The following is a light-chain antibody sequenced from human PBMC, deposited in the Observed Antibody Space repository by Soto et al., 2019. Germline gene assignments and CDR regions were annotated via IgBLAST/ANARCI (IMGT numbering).Light chain of an antibody. CDR3: QLYAISPKT. CDR2: GAS. Sequence: EIVFTQSPATLSLSPGERATLSCRATQSVSSSYLAWYQQKPGQAPRLLIYGASSRATGIPDRFSGSGSGTDFTLTISRLEPEDFAVYFCQLYAISPKTFGQGTKVDIK. J-gene: IGKJ1*01. CDR1: QSVSSSY. V-gene: IGKV3-20*01.